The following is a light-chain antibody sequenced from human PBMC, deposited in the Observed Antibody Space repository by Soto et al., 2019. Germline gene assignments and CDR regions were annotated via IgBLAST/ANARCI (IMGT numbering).Light chain of an antibody. V-gene: IGKV1-39*01. CDR1: QRIDIY. CDR3: QQSYSAPMFT. Sequence: DIQMTQSPSSLSASIGDRVSITCRASQRIDIYLNWSQHKPGKPPKLLIYAASSLQTGVPSRFSGSGSGRDFSLTITSLQPDDSATYYCQQSYSAPMFTFGQGTKLEI. CDR2: AAS. J-gene: IGKJ2*01.